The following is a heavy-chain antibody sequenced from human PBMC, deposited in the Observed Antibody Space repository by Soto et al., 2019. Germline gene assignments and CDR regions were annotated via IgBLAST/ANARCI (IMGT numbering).Heavy chain of an antibody. CDR3: ARLERTGTAMVREDWFDP. J-gene: IGHJ5*02. Sequence: SETLSLTCVVYGGSFSGYYWSWIRQPPGKGLEWIGEINHSGSTNYNPSLKSRVTISVDTSKNQFSLKLSSVTAADTAVYYCARLERTGTAMVREDWFDPWGQGTLVTVSS. CDR1: GGSFSGYY. D-gene: IGHD5-18*01. CDR2: INHSGST. V-gene: IGHV4-34*01.